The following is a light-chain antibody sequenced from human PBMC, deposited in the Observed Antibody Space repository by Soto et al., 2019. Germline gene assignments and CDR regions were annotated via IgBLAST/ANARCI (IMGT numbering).Light chain of an antibody. CDR1: SSDIGAYNF. J-gene: IGLJ2*01. CDR3: SSYAGSNNLL. CDR2: EVN. V-gene: IGLV2-8*01. Sequence: QSVLTQPASVSGSPGQSITISCTGTSSDIGAYNFVSWYQQHPGKAPKLMIYEVNKRPSGVPDRFSGSKSGNTASLTVSGLQPEDEADYYCSSYAGSNNLLFGGGTKVTVL.